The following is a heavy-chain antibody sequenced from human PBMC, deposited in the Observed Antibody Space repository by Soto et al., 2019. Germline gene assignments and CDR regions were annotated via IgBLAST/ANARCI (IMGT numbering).Heavy chain of an antibody. J-gene: IGHJ4*02. V-gene: IGHV3-30*18. Sequence: PGGSLRLSCAASGFTFSSYGMHWVRQAPGKWLEWVAVISYDGSNKYYADSVKGRFTISRDNSKNTLYLQMNSLRAEDTAVYYCAKDLSVVLDYWGQGXLVTVYS. CDR2: ISYDGSNK. CDR3: AKDLSVVLDY. D-gene: IGHD2-15*01. CDR1: GFTFSSYG.